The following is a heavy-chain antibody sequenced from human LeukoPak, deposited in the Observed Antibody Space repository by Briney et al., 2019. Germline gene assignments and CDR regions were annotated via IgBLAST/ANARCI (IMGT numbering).Heavy chain of an antibody. J-gene: IGHJ4*02. CDR1: GFTFSNYG. D-gene: IGHD1-26*01. Sequence: GGSLRLSCAVSGFTFSNYGMHWVHQAPGKGLEYVSGISSDGDSTYYARSVKGRFTISRDNFKNTLYLQIASLRAEDMGMYYCVRQYSGSYYEAFDYWGQGTLVTVSS. CDR2: ISSDGDST. CDR3: VRQYSGSYYEAFDY. V-gene: IGHV3-64*01.